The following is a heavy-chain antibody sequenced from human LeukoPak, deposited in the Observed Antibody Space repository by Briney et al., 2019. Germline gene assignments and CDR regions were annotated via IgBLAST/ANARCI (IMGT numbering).Heavy chain of an antibody. J-gene: IGHJ6*03. D-gene: IGHD3-10*01. V-gene: IGHV4-59*01. CDR2: IYYSGST. CDR1: GGSISSYY. Sequence: PSETLSLTCTVSGGSISSYYWSWIRQPPGKGLEWIGYIYYSGSTNYNPSLKSRVTISVDMSKNQFSLKLSSVTAADTAVYYCARVPYYYGSGISDQHYYYYMDVWGKGTTVTVSS. CDR3: ARVPYYYGSGISDQHYYYYMDV.